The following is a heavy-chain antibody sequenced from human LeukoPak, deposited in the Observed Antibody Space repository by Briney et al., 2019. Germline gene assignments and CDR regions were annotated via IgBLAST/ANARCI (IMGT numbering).Heavy chain of an antibody. J-gene: IGHJ6*03. Sequence: ASVKVSCKASGGTFSSYAISWVRQAPGQGLEWMGGIIPIFGTANYAQKFQGRVTITADESTSTAYMELSSLRSEDTAVYYCARSRCYYYYMDVWGKGTTVTVSS. CDR2: IIPIFGTA. D-gene: IGHD4-17*01. V-gene: IGHV1-69*13. CDR3: ARSRCYYYYMDV. CDR1: GGTFSSYA.